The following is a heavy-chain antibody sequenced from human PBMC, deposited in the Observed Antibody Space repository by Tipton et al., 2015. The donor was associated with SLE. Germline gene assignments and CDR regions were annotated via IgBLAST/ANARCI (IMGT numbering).Heavy chain of an antibody. J-gene: IGHJ4*02. CDR1: GGSFSGYY. Sequence: LRLSCAVYGGSFSGYYWSWIRQPPGKGLEWIGEINHSGSTNYNPSLKSRVTISVDTSKNQFSLKVSSVTAADTAVYYCARGIAVAGPFDYWGQGTLVTVSS. V-gene: IGHV4-34*01. CDR3: ARGIAVAGPFDY. CDR2: INHSGST. D-gene: IGHD6-19*01.